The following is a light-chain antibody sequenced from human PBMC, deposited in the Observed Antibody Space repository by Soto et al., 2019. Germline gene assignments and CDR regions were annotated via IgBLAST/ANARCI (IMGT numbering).Light chain of an antibody. CDR3: QQNNTYLTWT. V-gene: IGKV1-5*01. CDR2: DAS. CDR1: QSVSMW. Sequence: TQMTQSPSTLSASVGDRVTITCRASQSVSMWLAWYQQKPGKAPRLLIYDASNLESGVPSRFSGSGSRTEFTLTITSLQPEDAATYYCQQNNTYLTWTFGQGTKVEIK. J-gene: IGKJ1*01.